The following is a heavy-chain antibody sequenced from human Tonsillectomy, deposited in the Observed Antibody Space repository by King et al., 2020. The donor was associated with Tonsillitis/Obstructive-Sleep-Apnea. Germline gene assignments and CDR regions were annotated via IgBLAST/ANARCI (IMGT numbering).Heavy chain of an antibody. V-gene: IGHV1-69*01. CDR1: GGTFSSYA. J-gene: IGHJ5*02. Sequence: VQLVESGAEVKKPGSSVKVSCKASGGTFSSYAISWVRQAPGQGLEWMGGIIPIFGTVNYAQKFQGRVTVTADESTSAAYMELSSLRSEETAVYYCARGYVDTAMVERFDPWGQGTLVTVSS. CDR2: IIPIFGTV. CDR3: ARGYVDTAMVERFDP. D-gene: IGHD5-18*01.